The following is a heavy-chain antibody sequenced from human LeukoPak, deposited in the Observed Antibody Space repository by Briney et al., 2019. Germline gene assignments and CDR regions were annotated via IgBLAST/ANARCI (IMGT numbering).Heavy chain of an antibody. CDR2: IIPILGIA. J-gene: IGHJ6*02. V-gene: IGHV1-69*04. CDR3: ARGARFLEWSYDYYYYGMDV. Sequence: GASVKVSCKASGYTFTGYYMHWVRQAPGQGLEWMGRIIPILGIANYAQKFQGRVTITADKSTSTAYMELSSLRSEDTAVYYCARGARFLEWSYDYYYYGMDVWGQGTTVTVSS. D-gene: IGHD3-3*01. CDR1: GYTFTGYY.